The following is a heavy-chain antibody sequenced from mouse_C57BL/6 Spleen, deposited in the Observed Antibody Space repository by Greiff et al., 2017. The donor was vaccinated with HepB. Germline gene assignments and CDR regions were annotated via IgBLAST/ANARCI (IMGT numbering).Heavy chain of an antibody. J-gene: IGHJ3*01. Sequence: QVQLQQPGAELVKPGASVKMSCKASGYTFTSYWITWVKQRPGQGLEWIGDIYPGSGSTNYNEKFKSKATLTVDTSSSTAYMQLSSLTSEDSAVYYCARPYDYDRAWFAYWGQGTLVTVSA. CDR2: IYPGSGST. CDR3: ARPYDYDRAWFAY. CDR1: GYTFTSYW. V-gene: IGHV1-55*01. D-gene: IGHD2-4*01.